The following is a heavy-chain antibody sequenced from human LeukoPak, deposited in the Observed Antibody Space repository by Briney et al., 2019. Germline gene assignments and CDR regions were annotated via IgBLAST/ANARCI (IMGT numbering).Heavy chain of an antibody. V-gene: IGHV4-31*03. CDR3: ARDITVTTFGYYYGMDV. Sequence: SQTLSLTCTVSGGSISSGGYYWSWIRQHPGKGLEWVGYIYYSGSTYYNPSLKSRVTISVDTSKNQFSLKLSSVTAADTAVYYCARDITVTTFGYYYGMDVWGQGTTVTVSS. J-gene: IGHJ6*02. CDR2: IYYSGST. CDR1: GGSISSGGYY. D-gene: IGHD4-17*01.